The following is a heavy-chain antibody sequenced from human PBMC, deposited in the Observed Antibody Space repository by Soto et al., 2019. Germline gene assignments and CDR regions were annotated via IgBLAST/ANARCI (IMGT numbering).Heavy chain of an antibody. D-gene: IGHD5-18*01. Sequence: GESLKISCAASGFTVSSNYMSWLRQAPGKGLEWVSVIYSGGSTYYADSVKGRFTISRDNSKNTLYLQMNTLRAEDTAVYYCATKRGYSYGLDYWGQGTLVTVSS. CDR3: ATKRGYSYGLDY. V-gene: IGHV3-53*01. CDR1: GFTVSSNY. J-gene: IGHJ4*02. CDR2: IYSGGST.